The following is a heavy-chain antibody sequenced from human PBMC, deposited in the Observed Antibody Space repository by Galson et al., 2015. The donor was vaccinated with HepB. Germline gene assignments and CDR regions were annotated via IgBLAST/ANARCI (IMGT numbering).Heavy chain of an antibody. CDR2: INSDGSDT. V-gene: IGHV3-74*01. CDR1: GFTFSSYW. D-gene: IGHD3-22*01. J-gene: IGHJ4*02. Sequence: SLRLSCAASGFTFSSYWMHWVRQAPGKGLVWVSRINSDGSDTTYADSVKGRFTISRNNVKNTLYLQMNGLRAEDTAVYYCARASDDYDSRVWTIDFWGQGTLVTVSS. CDR3: ARASDDYDSRVWTIDF.